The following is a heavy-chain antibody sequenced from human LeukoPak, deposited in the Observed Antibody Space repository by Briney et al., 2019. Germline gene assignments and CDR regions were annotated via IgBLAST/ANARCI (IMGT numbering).Heavy chain of an antibody. V-gene: IGHV4-34*01. CDR3: ARTRPRTSYDFWIRTSTFDP. CDR1: GGSFSGYY. D-gene: IGHD3-3*01. CDR2: INHSGST. J-gene: IGHJ5*02. Sequence: PSETLSLTCAVYGGSFSGYYWSWIRQPPGKGLEWIGEINHSGSTNYNPSLKSRVTISVDTSKNQFSLKLSSVTAADTAVYYCARTRPRTSYDFWIRTSTFDPWGQGTLVTVSS.